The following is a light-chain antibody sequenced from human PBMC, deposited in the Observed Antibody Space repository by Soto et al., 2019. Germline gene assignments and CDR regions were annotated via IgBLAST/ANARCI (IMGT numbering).Light chain of an antibody. J-gene: IGKJ3*01. CDR3: QQYNSWPLT. CDR2: GAS. CDR1: QSVSSN. V-gene: IGKV3D-15*01. Sequence: EIVMTQSPATPSVSPGERATLSCRASQSVSSNLAWYQQKPGQSPRLLIYGASTRATGIPGSFSGSGSGTEFTLTISSLQSEDFAVYYCQQYNSWPLTFGPGT.